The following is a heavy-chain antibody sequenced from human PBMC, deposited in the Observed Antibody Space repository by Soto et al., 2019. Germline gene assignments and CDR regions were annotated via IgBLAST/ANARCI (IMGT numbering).Heavy chain of an antibody. J-gene: IGHJ4*02. CDR3: ASGAGAYYYDTMSAFDY. CDR1: GFTFSSYG. Sequence: QVQLVESGGGVVQPGRSLRLSCAASGFTFSSYGMHWVRQAPGKGLEWVAVISYDGSNKYYADSVKGRFTISRDNSKNTLYLQMNSLRAEDTAEYYCASGAGAYYYDTMSAFDYWGQGTLVTVSS. V-gene: IGHV3-30*03. CDR2: ISYDGSNK. D-gene: IGHD3-22*01.